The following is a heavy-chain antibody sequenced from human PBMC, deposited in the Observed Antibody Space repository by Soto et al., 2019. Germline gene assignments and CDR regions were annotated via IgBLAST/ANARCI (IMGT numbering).Heavy chain of an antibody. V-gene: IGHV3-23*01. J-gene: IGHJ6*02. D-gene: IGHD1-7*01. CDR1: GFTFSSYA. CDR2: ISGSGGST. CDR3: AKSGNFPHYYYRDRMAV. Sequence: GGSLRLSSAASGFTFSSYAMSWVRQAPGKGLEWVSAISGSGGSTYYADSVKGRFTISRDNSKNTLYLQMNSLRAEDTAVYYCAKSGNFPHYYYRDRMAVWGQGTTVTVSS.